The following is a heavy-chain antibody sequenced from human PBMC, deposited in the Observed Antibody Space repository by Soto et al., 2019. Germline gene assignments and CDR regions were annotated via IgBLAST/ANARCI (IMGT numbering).Heavy chain of an antibody. V-gene: IGHV1-69*12. CDR3: ARDGMAYYDSSGYRKDWFDP. J-gene: IGHJ5*02. CDR1: GGTFSSYA. Sequence: QVQLVQSGAEVKKPGSSVKVSCKASGGTFSSYAISWVRQAPGQGLEWMGGIIPIFGTANYAQKFQGRVTITADESTSKAYMELSSLRSEDTAVYYCARDGMAYYDSSGYRKDWFDPWGQGTLVTVSS. CDR2: IIPIFGTA. D-gene: IGHD3-22*01.